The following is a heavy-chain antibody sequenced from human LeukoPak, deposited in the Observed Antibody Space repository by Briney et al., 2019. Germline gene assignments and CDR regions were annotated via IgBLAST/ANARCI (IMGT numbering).Heavy chain of an antibody. CDR3: ARVGYCGGDCYSADY. V-gene: IGHV1-3*01. CDR1: GYTFTSYA. CDR2: INAGNGNT. Sequence: ASVKVSCKASGYTFTSYAMYWVRQAPGQRLEWMGWINAGNGNTKYSQKFQGRVTITRDTSASTAYMELSSLRSEDTAVYYCARVGYCGGDCYSADYWGQGTLVTVSS. D-gene: IGHD2-21*02. J-gene: IGHJ4*02.